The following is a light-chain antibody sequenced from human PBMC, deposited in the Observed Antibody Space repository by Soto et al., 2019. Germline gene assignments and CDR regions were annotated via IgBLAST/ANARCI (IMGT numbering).Light chain of an antibody. CDR3: AAWDDSLNGYV. Sequence: XSVLTQPPSVSEAPRQRVTISCSGSSSNIGNNAVNWYQQLPGKAPKLLIYYDDLLPSGVSDRFSGSKSGISASLAISGLQSEDEADYYCAAWDDSLNGYVFGTGNKVTVL. CDR1: SSNIGNNA. J-gene: IGLJ1*01. CDR2: YDD. V-gene: IGLV1-36*01.